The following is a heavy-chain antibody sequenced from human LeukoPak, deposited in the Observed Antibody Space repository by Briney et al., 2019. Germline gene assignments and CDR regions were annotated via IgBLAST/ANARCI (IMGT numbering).Heavy chain of an antibody. CDR3: AKNDGASSGYHDY. Sequence: GGPLRLSCAASGFTFSSYGMHWVRQAPGKGLEWVAFIRYDGSNKYYADSVKGRFTISRDNSKNTLYLQMNSLRAEDTAVYYCAKNDGASSGYHDYWGQGTLVTVSS. V-gene: IGHV3-30*02. J-gene: IGHJ4*02. CDR1: GFTFSSYG. D-gene: IGHD3-22*01. CDR2: IRYDGSNK.